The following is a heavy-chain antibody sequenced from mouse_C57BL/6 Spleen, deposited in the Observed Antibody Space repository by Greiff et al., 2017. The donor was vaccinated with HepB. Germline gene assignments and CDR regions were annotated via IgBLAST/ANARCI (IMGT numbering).Heavy chain of an antibody. V-gene: IGHV1-15*01. D-gene: IGHD3-1*01. CDR2: IDPETGGT. CDR3: TTNRAFAY. J-gene: IGHJ3*01. Sequence: VQLQQSGAELVRPGASVTLSCKASGYTFTDYEMHWVKQTPVHGLEWIGAIDPETGGTAYNQKFKGKAILTADKSSSTAYMELRSLTSEDSAVYYCTTNRAFAYWGQGTLVTVSA. CDR1: GYTFTDYE.